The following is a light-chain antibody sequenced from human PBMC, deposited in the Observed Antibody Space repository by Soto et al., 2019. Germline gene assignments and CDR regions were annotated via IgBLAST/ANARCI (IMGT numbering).Light chain of an antibody. CDR2: TSS. V-gene: IGKV1-39*01. Sequence: IQLTQSPSSLSASVGDRVTITCRASQSISTSLNWYQQKPGKAPNLLIFTSSNLESGVPSRFSGSGSGTDFTLTISSLQPEDFATYYCQQSYSTLWTFGQGTKVDI. CDR3: QQSYSTLWT. CDR1: QSISTS. J-gene: IGKJ1*01.